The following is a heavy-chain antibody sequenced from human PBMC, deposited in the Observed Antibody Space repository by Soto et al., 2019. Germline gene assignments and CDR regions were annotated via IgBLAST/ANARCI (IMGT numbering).Heavy chain of an antibody. D-gene: IGHD6-6*01. CDR2: ITGSGYV. V-gene: IGHV3-21*01. CDR1: GFTFTTYT. Sequence: GWSLRLSCAASGFTFTTYTMNWVRQAPGKGLEWVSSITGSGYVFYANSLEGRFTISRDSAKNSLYLHMHSLRVEDTAVYYCARVNGEYRDYWVQGT. J-gene: IGHJ4*02. CDR3: ARVNGEYRDY.